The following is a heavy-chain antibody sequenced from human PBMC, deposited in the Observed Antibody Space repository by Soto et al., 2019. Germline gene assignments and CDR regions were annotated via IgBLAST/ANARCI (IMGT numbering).Heavy chain of an antibody. CDR1: GGSISSGGYY. CDR2: IYYSGRT. Sequence: QVQLQESGPGLVKPSQTLSLTCTVSGGSISSGGYYWSWIRQHPGKGLEWIGYIYYSGRTYYNPSLKSRVTISVDTSKNQCSLKLSSVTAAYTAVYYCARATEDYYGMDVWGQGTTVTVSS. J-gene: IGHJ6*02. CDR3: ARATEDYYGMDV. D-gene: IGHD4-4*01. V-gene: IGHV4-31*03.